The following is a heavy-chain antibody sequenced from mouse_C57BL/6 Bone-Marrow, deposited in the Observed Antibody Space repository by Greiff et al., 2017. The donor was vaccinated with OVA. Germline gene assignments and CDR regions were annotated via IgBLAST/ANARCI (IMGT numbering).Heavy chain of an antibody. CDR1: GFTFSDYY. V-gene: IGHV5-12*01. J-gene: IGHJ1*03. CDR3: ASLWDVGWYFDV. CDR2: ISNGGGST. Sequence: EVKLVVSGGGLVQPGGSLKLSCAASGFTFSDYYMYWVRQTPEKRLEWVAYISNGGGSTYYPDTVKGRFTISRDNAKNTLYLQMSRLKSEDTAMYYCASLWDVGWYFDVWGTGTTVTVSS. D-gene: IGHD4-1*01.